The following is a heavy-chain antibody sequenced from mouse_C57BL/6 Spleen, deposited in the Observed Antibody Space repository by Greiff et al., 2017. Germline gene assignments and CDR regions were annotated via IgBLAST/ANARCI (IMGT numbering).Heavy chain of an antibody. CDR3: ARIYDYDGYYDMDY. CDR1: GFTFSDYG. D-gene: IGHD2-4*01. Sequence: EVKLEESGGGLVKPGGSLKLSCAASGFTFSDYGMHWVRQAPEKGLEWVAYISSGSSTIYYADTVKGRFTISRDNAKNTLFLQMTSLRSEDTAMYYCARIYDYDGYYDMDYWGQGTSVTVSA. CDR2: ISSGSSTI. J-gene: IGHJ4*01. V-gene: IGHV5-17*01.